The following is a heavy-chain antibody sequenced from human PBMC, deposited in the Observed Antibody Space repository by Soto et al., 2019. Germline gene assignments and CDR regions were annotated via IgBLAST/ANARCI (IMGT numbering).Heavy chain of an antibody. CDR1: GASVSSASYY. CDR3: ARTIYCSGGTCYFGGFDY. V-gene: IGHV4-61*01. D-gene: IGHD2-15*01. CDR2: IYYSGST. J-gene: IGHJ4*02. Sequence: SETLSLTCTVSGASVSSASYYWSWNRQPPGKGLEWIAYIYYSGSTNYNPSLKSRVTISLDTSKNQFSLNLSSVTAADTAVYYCARTIYCSGGTCYFGGFDYWGQGILVTVS.